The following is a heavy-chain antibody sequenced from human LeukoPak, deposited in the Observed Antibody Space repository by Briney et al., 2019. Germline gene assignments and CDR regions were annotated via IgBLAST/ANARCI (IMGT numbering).Heavy chain of an antibody. CDR2: ISYDGSNK. J-gene: IGHJ4*02. CDR1: GFTFSDYG. D-gene: IGHD3-3*01. CDR3: ARDPAKFWSGHDY. V-gene: IGHV3-30*03. Sequence: PGGSLRLSCTASGFTFSDYGMHWVRQAPGKGLEWVAVISYDGSNKYYVDSVKGRFTISRDNSRNTLYVQMNSLRADDTDVYYCARDPAKFWSGHDYWGQGTLVTVSS.